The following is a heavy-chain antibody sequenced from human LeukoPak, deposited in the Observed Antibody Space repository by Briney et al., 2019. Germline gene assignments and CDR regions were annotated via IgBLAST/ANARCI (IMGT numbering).Heavy chain of an antibody. D-gene: IGHD3-3*01. Sequence: ASVKVSCKASGGTFSSYAISWVRQAPGQGLEWMGGIIPIFGTANYAQKFQGGVTITADESTSTAYMELSSLRSEDTAVYYCAAIYDFWSGYYLFDYWGQGTLVTVSS. CDR3: AAIYDFWSGYYLFDY. V-gene: IGHV1-69*13. J-gene: IGHJ4*02. CDR2: IIPIFGTA. CDR1: GGTFSSYA.